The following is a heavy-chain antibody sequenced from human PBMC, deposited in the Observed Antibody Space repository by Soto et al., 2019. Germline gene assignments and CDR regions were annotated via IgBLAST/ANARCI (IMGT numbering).Heavy chain of an antibody. J-gene: IGHJ4*02. Sequence: EVQLVESGGGLVQPGGSLRLSCAASGFTFSTHCMSWVRQAPGKGLEWVARIKQDGSEKYYVESVKGRFTSFRDNAKNSLYLKKVSLSVEGTAVYYCARGGTPRSGSWGYWGQGRMVTVSS. D-gene: IGHD6-19*01. CDR2: IKQDGSEK. CDR1: GFTFSTHC. V-gene: IGHV3-7*01. CDR3: ARGGTPRSGSWGY.